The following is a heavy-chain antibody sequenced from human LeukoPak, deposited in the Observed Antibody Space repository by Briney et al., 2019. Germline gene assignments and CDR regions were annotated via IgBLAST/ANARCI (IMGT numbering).Heavy chain of an antibody. CDR2: IYPGDSDT. CDR1: GYNFTSYW. V-gene: IGHV5-51*01. J-gene: IGHJ6*03. Sequence: GESLKISCKGSGYNFTSYWIGWVRQMPGKGLEWMGIIYPGDSDTRYSPSFQGQVTISADKSISTAYLQWSSLKASDTAMYYCARHRGDYYYYMDVWGKGTTVTISS. CDR3: ARHRGDYYYYMDV.